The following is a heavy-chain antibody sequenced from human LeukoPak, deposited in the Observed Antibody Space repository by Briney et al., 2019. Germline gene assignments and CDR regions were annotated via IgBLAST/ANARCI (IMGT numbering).Heavy chain of an antibody. Sequence: ASVTVSCKASGGTFSSYAINWVRQATGQGLEWMGWMNPNSGNTGYAQKFQGRVTMTRNTSISTAYMELSSLRSEDTAVYYCAIPYSSSWYFDYWGQGTLVTVSS. J-gene: IGHJ4*02. CDR1: GGTFSSYA. V-gene: IGHV1-8*02. CDR3: AIPYSSSWYFDY. D-gene: IGHD6-13*01. CDR2: MNPNSGNT.